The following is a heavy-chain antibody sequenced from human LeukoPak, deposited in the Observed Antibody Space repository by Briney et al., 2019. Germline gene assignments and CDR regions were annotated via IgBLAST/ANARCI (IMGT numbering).Heavy chain of an antibody. V-gene: IGHV4-59*01. CDR3: ARVMDYYDSSGYYYSHYFDY. Sequence: PSETLSLTCTVSGGSISSYYWSWIRQPPGKRLEWVGSIYYSGNSNYNPSLKSRVTISVDTSKNQFSLKLSSVTAADTAVYYCARVMDYYDSSGYYYSHYFDYWGQGTLVTVSS. CDR2: IYYSGNS. CDR1: GGSISSYY. D-gene: IGHD3-22*01. J-gene: IGHJ4*02.